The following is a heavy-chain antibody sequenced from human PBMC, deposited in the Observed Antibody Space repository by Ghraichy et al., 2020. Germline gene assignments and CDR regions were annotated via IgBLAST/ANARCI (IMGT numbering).Heavy chain of an antibody. CDR3: ARGPRYSSSWRAGFDY. D-gene: IGHD6-13*01. J-gene: IGHJ4*02. CDR1: GGSFSGYY. V-gene: IGHV4-34*01. Sequence: SETLSLTCAVYGGSFSGYYWSWIRQPPGKGLEWIGEINHSGSTNYNPSLKSRVTISVDTSKNQFSLKLSSVTAADTAVYYCARGPRYSSSWRAGFDYWGQGTLVTVSS. CDR2: INHSGST.